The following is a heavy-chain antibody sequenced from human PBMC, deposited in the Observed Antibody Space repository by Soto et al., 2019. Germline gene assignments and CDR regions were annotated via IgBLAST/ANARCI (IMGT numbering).Heavy chain of an antibody. CDR2: INHSGST. D-gene: IGHD2-15*01. CDR3: ARGCRWVVGNWFDP. CDR1: GGSFSGYY. V-gene: IGHV4-34*01. J-gene: IGHJ5*02. Sequence: SETLSLTCAVYGGSFSGYYWSWIRQPPGKGLEWIGEINHSGSTNYNPSLKSRVTISVGTSKNQFSLKLSSVTAADTAVYYCARGCRWVVGNWFDPWGQGTLVTVSS.